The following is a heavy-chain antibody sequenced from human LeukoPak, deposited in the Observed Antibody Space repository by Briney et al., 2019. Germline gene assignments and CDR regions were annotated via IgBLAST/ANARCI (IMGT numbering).Heavy chain of an antibody. CDR1: GFSLTTRATC. J-gene: IGHJ4*02. CDR2: IDGDEDK. V-gene: IGHV2-70*11. D-gene: IGHD3-22*01. CDR3: ARTHYDRSRSFGPHYFDY. Sequence: SGPALLNSTQPLTLICTCSGFSLTTRATCVSWIRQPPGKALEWLARIDGDEDKYYSTSLKTRLPIFKDSTKNQVVLTVTNVDPAETATYYCARTHYDRSRSFGPHYFDYWGQGTLVTVSS.